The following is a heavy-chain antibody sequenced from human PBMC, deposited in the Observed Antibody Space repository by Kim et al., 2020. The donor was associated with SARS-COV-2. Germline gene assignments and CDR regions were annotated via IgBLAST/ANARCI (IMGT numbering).Heavy chain of an antibody. CDR3: ARGEKRYCSGGSCYSIRGGGY. CDR1: GGTFSSYA. D-gene: IGHD2-15*01. V-gene: IGHV1-69*13. CDR2: IIPIFGTA. J-gene: IGHJ4*02. Sequence: SVKVSCKASGGTFSSYAISWVRQAPGQGLEWMGGIIPIFGTANYAQKFQGRVTITADESTSTAYMELSSLRSEDTAVYYCARGEKRYCSGGSCYSIRGGGYWGQGTLVTVSS.